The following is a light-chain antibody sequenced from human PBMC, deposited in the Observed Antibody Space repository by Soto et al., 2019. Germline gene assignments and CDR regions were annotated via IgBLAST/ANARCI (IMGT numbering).Light chain of an antibody. V-gene: IGKV3-15*01. CDR2: GGS. J-gene: IGKJ1*01. CDR3: QQYNNWPPVRT. CDR1: QSVSRN. Sequence: EIVMTQSPDTLSVSPGEGGTLSCRASQSVSRNVAWYQQKPGQAPRLLIYGGSTRVTGIPARFSGSGSGTEFTLTISSLLSEDFAVYYCQQYNNWPPVRTFGQGTQVEIK.